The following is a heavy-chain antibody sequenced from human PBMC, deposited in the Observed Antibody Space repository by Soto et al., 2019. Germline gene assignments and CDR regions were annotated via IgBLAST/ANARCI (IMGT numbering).Heavy chain of an antibody. V-gene: IGHV3-48*02. CDR2: ISSSSSTI. D-gene: IGHD4-17*01. CDR1: GFTFSSYS. Sequence: EVQLVESGGGLVQPGGSLRLSCAGSGFTFSSYSMNWVRQAPGKGLEWVSYISSSSSTIYYADSVKGRFTISSDIAKSSLYLQMNSLRDEDTAVYYCARDYHGDYYFDCWGQGTLVTVSS. CDR3: ARDYHGDYYFDC. J-gene: IGHJ4*02.